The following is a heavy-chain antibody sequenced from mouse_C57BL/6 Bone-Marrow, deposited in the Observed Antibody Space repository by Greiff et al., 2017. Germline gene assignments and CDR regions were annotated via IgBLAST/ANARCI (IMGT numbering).Heavy chain of an antibody. V-gene: IGHV1-50*01. CDR1: GYTFPSYW. CDR3: AREGDYDGDAMDY. J-gene: IGHJ4*01. Sequence: QVQLQQPGAELVQPGASVKLSCKASGYTFPSYWMQWVKQRPGQGLEWIGELDPSDSYTNYNQKFKGKATLTVATSSSTAYMQLSSLTSEDSAVDYWAREGDYDGDAMDYWGQGTSVTVAS. CDR2: LDPSDSYT. D-gene: IGHD2-4*01.